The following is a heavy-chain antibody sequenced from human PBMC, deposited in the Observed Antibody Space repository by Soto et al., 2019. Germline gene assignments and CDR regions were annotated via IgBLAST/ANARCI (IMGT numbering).Heavy chain of an antibody. CDR2: IIPIFGTA. CDR3: ARDRQNWFDP. CDR1: GGTFSSYA. J-gene: IGHJ5*02. V-gene: IGHV1-69*13. Sequence: SVKVSCKASGGTFSSYAISWVRQAHGQGLEWMGGIIPIFGTANYAQKFQGRVTITADESTSTAYMELSSLRSEDTAVYYCARDRQNWFDPWGQGTLVTVSS.